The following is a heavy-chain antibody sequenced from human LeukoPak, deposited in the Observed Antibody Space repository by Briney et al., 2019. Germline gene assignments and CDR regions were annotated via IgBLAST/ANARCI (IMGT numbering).Heavy chain of an antibody. D-gene: IGHD6-13*01. CDR2: IYYSGST. J-gene: IGHJ3*01. CDR1: GGSISTYY. V-gene: IGHV4-59*01. Sequence: SETLSLTCTVSGGSISTYYWSWIRQPPGEGREWIGYIYYSGSTNYHPSLKSRVTMSEDTSKNQFSLKLTSVTAADTAVYYCASGGAGIAAGPWGQGTMVTVSS. CDR3: ASGGAGIAAGP.